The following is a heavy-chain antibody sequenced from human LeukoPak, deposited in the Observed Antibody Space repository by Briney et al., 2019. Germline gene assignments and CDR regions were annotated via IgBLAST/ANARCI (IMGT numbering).Heavy chain of an antibody. CDR3: AGGSAGVGSINY. J-gene: IGHJ4*02. CDR1: GGSISSHY. Sequence: PSETLSLTCSVSGGSISSHYWSWTRQPPGKGLEWIGYVYYSGSTSYNPSLRGRVTISIDTSKNQFSLKLNSVTAADTAVYYCAGGSAGVGSINYWGQGSLVTVSS. D-gene: IGHD1-26*01. V-gene: IGHV4-59*11. CDR2: VYYSGST.